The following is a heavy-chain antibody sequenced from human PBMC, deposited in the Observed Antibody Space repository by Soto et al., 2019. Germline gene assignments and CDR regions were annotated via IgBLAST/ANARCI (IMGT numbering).Heavy chain of an antibody. Sequence: QVQLQESGPGLMKPSETLSLTCTVSGASITGSSYWSWIRQPAGKGLEWIGRSSLSGTTNYNPSLRSRVTMSADVSKNQFSLRLTSVTAADTALYYCARGMTPPGAPAWYYFDSWGQGTLVTVSS. CDR2: SSLSGTT. CDR1: GASITGSSY. CDR3: ARGMTPPGAPAWYYFDS. V-gene: IGHV4-4*07. D-gene: IGHD2-8*02. J-gene: IGHJ4*02.